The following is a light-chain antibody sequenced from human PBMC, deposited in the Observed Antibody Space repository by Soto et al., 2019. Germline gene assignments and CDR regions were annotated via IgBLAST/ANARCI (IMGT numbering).Light chain of an antibody. CDR2: AVT. CDR3: QQYNKWPGT. J-gene: IGKJ1*01. CDR1: QSVGSD. Sequence: EIVMTQSPATLSVSPGERATLSCRASQSVGSDLAWYQQKPGQAPRLVIFAVTTRAPGIPARFSGSGSGTEFTLTISSLQSEDFAIYYCQQYNKWPGTFGQGTKVDIK. V-gene: IGKV3D-15*01.